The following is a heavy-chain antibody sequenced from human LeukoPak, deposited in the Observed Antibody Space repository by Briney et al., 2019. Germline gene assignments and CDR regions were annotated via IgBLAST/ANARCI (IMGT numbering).Heavy chain of an antibody. CDR3: ARGYGSGLYYFDY. D-gene: IGHD2-15*01. J-gene: IGHJ4*02. CDR2: IYYSGST. Sequence: PSETLSLTCTVSGGSISSGDYYWSWIRQPPGKGLEWIGYIYYSGSTYYNPSLKSRVTISVDTPKNQFSLKLSSVTAADTAVYYCARGYGSGLYYFDYWGQGTLVTVSS. CDR1: GGSISSGDYY. V-gene: IGHV4-30-4*01.